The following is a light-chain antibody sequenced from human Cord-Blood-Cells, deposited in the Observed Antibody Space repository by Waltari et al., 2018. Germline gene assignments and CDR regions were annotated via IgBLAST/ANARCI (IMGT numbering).Light chain of an antibody. Sequence: EIVLTQSPGTLSLSPGERATLSCRASQSVSSSYLAWYQQKPGQAPRRLIYCESSRATGIPDRFSGSGSGTDFTLTISRLEPEDFAVYYCQQYGSSPPLTFGGGTKVEIK. CDR2: CES. J-gene: IGKJ4*01. CDR1: QSVSSSY. CDR3: QQYGSSPPLT. V-gene: IGKV3-20*01.